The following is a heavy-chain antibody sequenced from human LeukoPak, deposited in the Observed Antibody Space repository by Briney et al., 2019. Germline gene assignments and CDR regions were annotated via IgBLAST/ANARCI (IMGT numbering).Heavy chain of an antibody. V-gene: IGHV1-69*02. CDR3: AVNYDYVWGSYRLYFDY. D-gene: IGHD3-16*02. CDR2: IIPILGIA. CDR1: GGTFSSYT. J-gene: IGHJ4*02. Sequence: SVKVSCKASGGTFSSYTISWVRQAPGQGLEWMGRIIPILGIANYAQKFQGRVTITADESTSTAYMELSSLRSEDTAVYYCAVNYDYVWGSYRLYFDYWGQGTLVTVSS.